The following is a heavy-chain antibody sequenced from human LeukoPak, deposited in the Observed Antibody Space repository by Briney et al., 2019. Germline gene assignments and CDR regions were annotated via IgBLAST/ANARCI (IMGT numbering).Heavy chain of an antibody. CDR3: AGDHAASITIFGVDPLNWFDP. V-gene: IGHV3-30-3*01. CDR2: ISYDGSNK. Sequence: GRSLRLSCAASGFTFSSYAMHWVRQAPGKGLEWVAVISYDGSNKYYADSVKGRFTISRDNSKNTLYLQMNSLRAEDTAVYYCAGDHAASITIFGVDPLNWFDPWGQGTLVTVSS. J-gene: IGHJ5*02. D-gene: IGHD3-3*01. CDR1: GFTFSSYA.